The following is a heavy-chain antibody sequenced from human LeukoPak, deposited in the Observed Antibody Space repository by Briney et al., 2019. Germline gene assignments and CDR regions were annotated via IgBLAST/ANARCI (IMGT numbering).Heavy chain of an antibody. D-gene: IGHD4-17*01. CDR2: IYYRGTT. V-gene: IGHV4-59*01. J-gene: IGHJ6*02. CDR3: AREYPQTTVPEGMDV. Sequence: SETLSLTCTVSGGSISHYYWSWIRQSPGEGLGWIGYIYYRGTTNYHPPLKSRVTISVDTSRKQYSLQLTSVAAADTAVYYCAREYPQTTVPEGMDVWGQGTTVIVSS. CDR1: GGSISHYY.